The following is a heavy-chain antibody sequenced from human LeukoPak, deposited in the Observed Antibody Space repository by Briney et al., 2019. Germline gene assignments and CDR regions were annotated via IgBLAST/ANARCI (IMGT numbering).Heavy chain of an antibody. CDR1: GFTFSSYD. CDR2: IYGRGGTK. V-gene: IGHV3-23*01. CDR3: ARVVGRNWYLDL. J-gene: IGHJ2*01. D-gene: IGHD1-14*01. Sequence: GGSLRLSCGASGFTFSSYDMTWVRQAQGKGLEWVSGIYGRGGTKYYADSVKGRFIVSRDNSKNSLYLQMNSLRAEDTAVYYCARVVGRNWYLDLWGRGTHVTVSS.